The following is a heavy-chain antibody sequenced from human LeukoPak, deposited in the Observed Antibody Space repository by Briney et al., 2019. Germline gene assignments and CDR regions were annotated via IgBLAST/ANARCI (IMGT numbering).Heavy chain of an antibody. V-gene: IGHV4-39*07. J-gene: IGHJ4*02. D-gene: IGHD6-19*01. CDR3: ARDSALAQAVMFGY. CDR1: GGSISSSSYY. CDR2: IYYSGST. Sequence: SETLSLTCTVSGGSISSSSYYWGWIRQPPGKGLEWIGSIYYSGSTYYNPSLKSRVTISVDTSKNQFSLKLSSVTAADTAVYYCARDSALAQAVMFGYWGQGTLVTVSS.